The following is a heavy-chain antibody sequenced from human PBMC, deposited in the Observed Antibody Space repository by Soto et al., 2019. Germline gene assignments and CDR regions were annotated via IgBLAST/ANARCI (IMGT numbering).Heavy chain of an antibody. D-gene: IGHD2-2*01. CDR3: ARGYGASFSAFDI. J-gene: IGHJ3*02. CDR1: AFTVSSNY. V-gene: IGHV3-53*01. CDR2: IYSGGST. Sequence: EGSLSLACSASAFTVSSNYRSWVRPAPWKGLEWVSVIYSGGSTYYADSVKGRFTISRDNSKNTMYLQMNSLRAEDTAVYYCARGYGASFSAFDIWGQGTMVTVS.